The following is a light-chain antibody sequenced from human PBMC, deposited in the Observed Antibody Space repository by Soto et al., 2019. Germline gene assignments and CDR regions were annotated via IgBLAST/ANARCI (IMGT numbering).Light chain of an antibody. V-gene: IGLV2-14*01. Sequence: QSVLTQLASVSGSPGQSITISCTGGSSDIGTYNYVSWYQQHPGKAPKLMIYGVTNRPSGVSNRFSGSKSDNTASLTISGLQAEDEADYYCISYTGDTTPYVFGTGTKVTVL. CDR1: SSDIGTYNY. CDR3: ISYTGDTTPYV. CDR2: GVT. J-gene: IGLJ1*01.